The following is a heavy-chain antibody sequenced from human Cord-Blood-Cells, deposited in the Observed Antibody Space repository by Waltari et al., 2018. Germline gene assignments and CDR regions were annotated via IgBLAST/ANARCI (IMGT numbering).Heavy chain of an antibody. CDR3: ARNPPNWGWDWYFDL. J-gene: IGHJ2*01. D-gene: IGHD7-27*01. CDR2: INPNSGGT. V-gene: IGHV1-2*02. CDR1: GYTFTGYY. Sequence: QVQLVQSGAAVKKPGASVKVSCKASGYTFTGYYLHWVRPAPGQGLEWMGWINPNSGGTNYAQKFQGRVTMTRDTSISTAYMELSRLRSDDTAVYYCARNPPNWGWDWYFDLWGRGTLVTVSS.